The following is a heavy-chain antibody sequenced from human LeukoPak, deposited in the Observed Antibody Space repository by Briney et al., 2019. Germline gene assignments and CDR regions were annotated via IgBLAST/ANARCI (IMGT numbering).Heavy chain of an antibody. J-gene: IGHJ4*02. CDR2: ISSSGSTI. V-gene: IGHV3-11*01. D-gene: IGHD2-15*01. Sequence: GGSLRLSCAASGFTFSDYYMSWIRQAPGKGLEWVSYISSSGSTIYYAASVRGRFTISRDTSRSTLYLQMNSLRAEDAAVYYCAKAPVTSCRGAFCYPFDYWGQGTLVTVSS. CDR1: GFTFSDYY. CDR3: AKAPVTSCRGAFCYPFDY.